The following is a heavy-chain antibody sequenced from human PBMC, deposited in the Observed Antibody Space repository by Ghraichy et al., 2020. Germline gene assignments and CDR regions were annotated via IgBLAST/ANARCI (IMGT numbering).Heavy chain of an antibody. Sequence: GSLRLSCAASGFTFSSYGMHWVRQAPGKGLEWVAVIWYDGSNKYYADSVKGRFTISRDNSKNTLYLQMNSLRAEDTAVYYCARGVLTGYYMLWGFGGYYFDYWGQGTLVTVSS. J-gene: IGHJ4*02. V-gene: IGHV3-33*01. CDR1: GFTFSSYG. D-gene: IGHD3-9*01. CDR3: ARGVLTGYYMLWGFGGYYFDY. CDR2: IWYDGSNK.